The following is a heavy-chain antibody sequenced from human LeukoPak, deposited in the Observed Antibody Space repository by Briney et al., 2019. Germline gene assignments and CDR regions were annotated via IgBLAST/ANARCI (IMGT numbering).Heavy chain of an antibody. J-gene: IGHJ4*02. Sequence: GGSLRLSCAASGFTFSSYAMSWVRQAPGKGLAWVSVISGSGGSTSYADSVQGRFTISRDNSENTIHLQMNSLRVEDTALYFCVKRSRDGYNSPLDNWGQGTLVTVSS. V-gene: IGHV3-23*01. CDR3: VKRSRDGYNSPLDN. D-gene: IGHD5-24*01. CDR2: ISGSGGST. CDR1: GFTFSSYA.